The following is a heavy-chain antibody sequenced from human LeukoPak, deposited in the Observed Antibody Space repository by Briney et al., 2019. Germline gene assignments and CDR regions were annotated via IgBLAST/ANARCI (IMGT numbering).Heavy chain of an antibody. D-gene: IGHD3-10*01. J-gene: IGHJ4*02. V-gene: IGHV4-34*01. CDR2: ISHSGST. CDR1: GGSFSGYY. Sequence: SETLSLTCAVYGGSFSGYYWSWIRQPPGKGLEWIGEISHSGSTNYNPSLKSRVTISVDTSKNQFSLKLSSVTAADTAVYYCARDRYYYYGSGSYYLFDYWGQGTLVTVSS. CDR3: ARDRYYYYGSGSYYLFDY.